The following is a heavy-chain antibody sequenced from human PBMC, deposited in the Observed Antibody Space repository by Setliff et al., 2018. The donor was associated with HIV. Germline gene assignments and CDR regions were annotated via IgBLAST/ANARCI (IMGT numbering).Heavy chain of an antibody. CDR3: ARGGLAYYDSSGNDAFDI. CDR1: GGTFGTYT. CDR2: IMPIFGTG. Sequence: ASVTVSCKASGGTFGTYTISWVRQAPGQGLEWMGGIMPIFGTGNYAQKFQGRVTITTDESTSTAYMELTSLRSEDTAVFYCARGGLAYYDSSGNDAFDIWGQGTMVTVSS. J-gene: IGHJ3*02. D-gene: IGHD3-22*01. V-gene: IGHV1-69*05.